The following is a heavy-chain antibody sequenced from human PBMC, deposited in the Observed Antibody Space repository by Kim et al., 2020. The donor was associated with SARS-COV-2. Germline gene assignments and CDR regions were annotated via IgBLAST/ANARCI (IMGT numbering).Heavy chain of an antibody. Sequence: ASVKVSCKASGYTFINYVMHWVRQAPGQRLEWMGLISIGHDDTKYSQKFRGRVTITRDTTASTAYMELSSLRSEDTAVYYCAGGSGWAFDYWGQGTLVTVAS. V-gene: IGHV1-3*04. CDR1: GYTFINYV. J-gene: IGHJ4*02. D-gene: IGHD6-19*01. CDR3: AGGSGWAFDY. CDR2: ISIGHDDT.